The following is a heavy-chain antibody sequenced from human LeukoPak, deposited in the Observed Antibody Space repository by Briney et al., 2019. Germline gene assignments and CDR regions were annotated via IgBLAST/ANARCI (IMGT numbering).Heavy chain of an antibody. J-gene: IGHJ4*02. D-gene: IGHD3-22*01. CDR1: GYSISSGYY. CDR2: IYHSGST. Sequence: SETLSLTCAVSGYSISSGYYWGWIRQPPGKGLEWIGSIYHSGSTYYNPSLKSRVTISVDTSKNQFSLKLSSVTAADTAVYYCARYVTRYYYDSSGYGLDYWGQGTLVTVSS. V-gene: IGHV4-38-2*01. CDR3: ARYVTRYYYDSSGYGLDY.